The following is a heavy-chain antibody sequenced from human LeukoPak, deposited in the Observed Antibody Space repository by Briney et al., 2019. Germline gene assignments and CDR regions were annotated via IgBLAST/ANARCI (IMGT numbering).Heavy chain of an antibody. V-gene: IGHV1-8*03. J-gene: IGHJ4*02. Sequence: ASVKVSCKASGYTFTSYDINWVRQATGQGLEWMAWMNPNSGNTGFAQKFQGRVTPTRDTSISTAYMELSSLRYEDTAVYYCARGTVGATAWGQGTLVTVSS. CDR2: MNPNSGNT. CDR1: GYTFTSYD. CDR3: ARGTVGATA. D-gene: IGHD1-26*01.